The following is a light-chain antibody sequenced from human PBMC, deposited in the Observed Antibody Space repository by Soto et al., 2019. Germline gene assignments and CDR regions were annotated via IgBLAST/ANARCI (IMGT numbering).Light chain of an antibody. Sequence: EIVLTQSPGTLSLSPGERATLSCRASQSVSSSYLAWYQQKPGQAPRLLIYGASSRATGIPDRFSGSGSGTDFTLTISRLEPEDFAVYYCQQYGSSFPWMFGQGTK. J-gene: IGKJ1*01. CDR3: QQYGSSFPWM. CDR2: GAS. V-gene: IGKV3-20*01. CDR1: QSVSSSY.